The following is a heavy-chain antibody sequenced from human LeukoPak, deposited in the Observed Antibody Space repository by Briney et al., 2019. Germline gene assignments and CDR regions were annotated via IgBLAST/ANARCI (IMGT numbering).Heavy chain of an antibody. CDR2: SYHSGGT. J-gene: IGHJ4*02. CDR1: GYSIRSGYY. V-gene: IGHV4-38-2*02. D-gene: IGHD1-26*01. Sequence: PSETLSLTCTVSGYSIRSGYYWAWIRQPPGKGLEWIGSSYHSGGTDYNPSLKSRITISVDTSKNQFSLQLNSLAAADTAVYYCARVGYSNSYDYWGQGTLVTVPS. CDR3: ARVGYSNSYDY.